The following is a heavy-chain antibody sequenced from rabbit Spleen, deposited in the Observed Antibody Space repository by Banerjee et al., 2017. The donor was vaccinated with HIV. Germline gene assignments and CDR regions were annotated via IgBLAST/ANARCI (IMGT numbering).Heavy chain of an antibody. D-gene: IGHD2-1*01. Sequence: QEQLVECGGGLVQPEGSLTISSKASGFGFSSSYWLCWVRHAPGKGLEWIACFDVSCSARTPYANWAKGRFTASKTSLTPLTLQMTSLAAADTSTYFYARDAACRYDINLWGQGTLVTVS. V-gene: IGHV1S45*01. CDR1: GFGFSSSYW. CDR3: ARDAACRYDINL. CDR2: FDVSCSART. J-gene: IGHJ4*01.